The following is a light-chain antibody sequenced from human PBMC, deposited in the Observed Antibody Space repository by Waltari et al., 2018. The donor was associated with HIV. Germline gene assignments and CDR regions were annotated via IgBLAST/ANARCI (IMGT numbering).Light chain of an antibody. CDR2: DDD. CDR1: SSNVGASS. J-gene: IGLJ2*01. CDR3: GTWDNRLTTVV. V-gene: IGLV1-51*01. Sequence: QSVLPQPPSVSAAPGQKVTIPCSGGSSNVGASSVSWYQQLPGTAPKLLIYDDDKRPSGIPDRFSGSKSGTSATLGITGLQTGDEADYYCGTWDNRLTTVVFGGGTKLTVL.